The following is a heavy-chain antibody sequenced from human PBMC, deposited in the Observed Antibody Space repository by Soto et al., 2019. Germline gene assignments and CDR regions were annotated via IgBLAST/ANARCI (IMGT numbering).Heavy chain of an antibody. CDR3: ATTGPY. Sequence: VQLVESGGGVVQPGRSLRLSCEASGFTFSSYGMHWVRQAPGKGLEWVAVIWFDGSNKFYADSVKGRFTISRDNSKNTVSLQMNSLRDEDSAAYYCATTGPYWGQGTLVTVSS. V-gene: IGHV3-33*01. J-gene: IGHJ4*02. CDR1: GFTFSSYG. CDR2: IWFDGSNK.